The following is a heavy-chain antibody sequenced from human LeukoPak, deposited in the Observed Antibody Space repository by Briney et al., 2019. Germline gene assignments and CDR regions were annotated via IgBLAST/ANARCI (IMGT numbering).Heavy chain of an antibody. D-gene: IGHD1-26*01. V-gene: IGHV3-48*03. CDR3: SREGELGCFNALDV. CDR2: ISDSYVT. Sequence: GGYLRLSCVTSGFTFRTHEMDWVRQAPGKGLEWIAYISDSYVTHYAESVKGRFTHSRDKAKSSVFLQMNSQQAEDTAVYFCSREGELGCFNALDVWGQGTMITVSS. J-gene: IGHJ3*01. CDR1: GFTFRTHE.